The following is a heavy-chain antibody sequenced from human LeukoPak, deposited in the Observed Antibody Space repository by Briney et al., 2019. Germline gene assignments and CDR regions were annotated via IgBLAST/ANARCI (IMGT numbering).Heavy chain of an antibody. CDR3: ARGITMVRGVIVYYYYMDV. D-gene: IGHD3-10*01. J-gene: IGHJ6*03. CDR1: GFTFSSYA. Sequence: GGSLRLSCAASGFTFSSYAMSWVRQAPGKGLEWVSAISGSGGNTYFADSVKGRFTISRDNSKNTLYLQMNSLRAEDTAVYYCARGITMVRGVIVYYYYMDVWGKGTTVTISS. CDR2: ISGSGGNT. V-gene: IGHV3-23*01.